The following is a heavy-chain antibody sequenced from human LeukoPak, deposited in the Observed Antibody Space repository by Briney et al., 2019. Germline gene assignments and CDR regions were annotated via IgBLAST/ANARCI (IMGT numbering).Heavy chain of an antibody. CDR1: GGTFSSYA. V-gene: IGHV1-69*13. Sequence: SVKVSCKASGGTFSSYAISWVRQAPGQGLEWMGGIIPIFGTANYAQKFQGRVTITADESTSTAYMELSSLRSEDTAVYYCASRAYDFWSGYSAEYFQYWGQGTLVTVSS. CDR2: IIPIFGTA. J-gene: IGHJ1*01. CDR3: ASRAYDFWSGYSAEYFQY. D-gene: IGHD3-3*01.